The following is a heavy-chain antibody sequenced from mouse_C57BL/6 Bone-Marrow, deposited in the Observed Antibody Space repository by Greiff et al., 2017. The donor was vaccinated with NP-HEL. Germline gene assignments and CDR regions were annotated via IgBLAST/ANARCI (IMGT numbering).Heavy chain of an antibody. CDR1: GYTFTEYT. Sequence: QVQLKESGAELVKPGASVKLSCKASGYTFTEYTIHWVKQRSGQGLEWIGWVYPGSGSIKYNEKFKEKATLTADKSSSTVDIDLSRLTSEDSAVYFCARHGDYFGSSYGYFDVWGTGTTVTVSS. D-gene: IGHD1-1*01. CDR3: ARHGDYFGSSYGYFDV. CDR2: VYPGSGSI. J-gene: IGHJ1*03. V-gene: IGHV1-62-2*01.